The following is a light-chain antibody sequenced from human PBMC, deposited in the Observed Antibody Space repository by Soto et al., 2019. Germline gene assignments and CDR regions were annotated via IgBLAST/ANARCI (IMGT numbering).Light chain of an antibody. V-gene: IGKV3-11*01. Sequence: EIVLTQSPATLSLSPGERATLSCRASQSISSHLAWYQQKPGQAPRLLMYDASNRATGIPARFSGSGSGTDFTLTISSLEREDFAVYYCQQRSNWPLTFGGGTKVEI. CDR2: DAS. CDR1: QSISSH. J-gene: IGKJ4*01. CDR3: QQRSNWPLT.